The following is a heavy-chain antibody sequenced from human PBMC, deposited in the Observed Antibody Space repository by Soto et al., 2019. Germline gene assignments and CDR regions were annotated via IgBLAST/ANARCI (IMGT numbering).Heavy chain of an antibody. CDR2: ISSGGNDI. CDR1: GFPFSRYS. V-gene: IGHV3-21*06. CDR3: ARMAY. J-gene: IGHJ4*02. Sequence: PGGSLSLSCEASGFPFSRYSLNWVRQAPGKGLEWVSSISSGGNDISYAESVEGRFFTSRDNVNNVLYLDINNLRPEDTAVYYCARMAYWGQGTLVTVSS.